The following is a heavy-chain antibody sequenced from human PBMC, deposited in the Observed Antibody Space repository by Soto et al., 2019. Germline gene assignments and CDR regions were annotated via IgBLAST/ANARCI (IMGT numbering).Heavy chain of an antibody. CDR2: IDWDDDK. CDR3: ALMTTVTTDYYGMDV. J-gene: IGHJ6*02. V-gene: IGHV2-70*01. CDR1: GFSLSTSGMC. D-gene: IGHD4-4*01. Sequence: SGPTLVNPTQTLTLTCTFSGFSLSTSGMCVSWIRQPPGKALEWLALIDWDDDKYYSTSLKTRLTISKDTSKNQVVLTMTNMDPVDTATYYCALMTTVTTDYYGMDVWGQGTTVTVSS.